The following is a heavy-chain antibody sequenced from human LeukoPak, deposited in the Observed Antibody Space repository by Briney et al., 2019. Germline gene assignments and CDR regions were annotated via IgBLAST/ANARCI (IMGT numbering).Heavy chain of an antibody. V-gene: IGHV4-59*01. J-gene: IGHJ6*03. CDR2: IYYSGST. Sequence: PSETLSLTCTVSGGSISSYYWSWIRQPPGKGLEWIGYIYYSGSTNYNPSLKSLVTISVDTSKNQFSLKLSSVTAADTAVYYCARVYYDFWSGHRTNYYMDVWGKGTTVTVS. CDR1: GGSISSYY. CDR3: ARVYYDFWSGHRTNYYMDV. D-gene: IGHD3-3*01.